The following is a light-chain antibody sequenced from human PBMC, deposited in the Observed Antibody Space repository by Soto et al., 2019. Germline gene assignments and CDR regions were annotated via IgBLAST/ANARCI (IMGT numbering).Light chain of an antibody. V-gene: IGLV2-14*01. CDR1: SSDVGGYNY. CDR2: DVS. Sequence: QSVLTQPASVSGSPGQSITISCTGTSSDVGGYNYVSWYQQHPGKAPKLMIYDVSNRPSGVSNRFSGSKSGNTASLTISGLQGEDEADYYCSSYTSSSNVFGTGTNVTVL. J-gene: IGLJ1*01. CDR3: SSYTSSSNV.